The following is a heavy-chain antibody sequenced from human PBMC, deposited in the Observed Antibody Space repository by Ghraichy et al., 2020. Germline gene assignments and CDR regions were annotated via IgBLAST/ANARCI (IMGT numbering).Heavy chain of an antibody. CDR2: ISWNSGSI. V-gene: IGHV3-9*01. CDR3: AKDIMHYYDSSGSFYYYGMDV. D-gene: IGHD3-22*01. J-gene: IGHJ6*02. CDR1: GFTFDDYA. Sequence: LTCAASGFTFDDYAMHWVRQAPGKGLEWVSGISWNSGSIGYADSVKGRFTISRDNAKNSLYLQMNSLRAEDTALYYCAKDIMHYYDSSGSFYYYGMDVLGQGTTVTVSS.